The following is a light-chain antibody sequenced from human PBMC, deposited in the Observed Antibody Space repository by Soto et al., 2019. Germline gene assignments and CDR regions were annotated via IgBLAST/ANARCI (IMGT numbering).Light chain of an antibody. V-gene: IGKV1-9*01. CDR1: QDISSY. CDR2: AAS. Sequence: DIQLNQSPSFLSASVGDRVSITCRTSQDISSYLAWYQQKPGKAPQLLISAASTLQSGVPSRFSGSGSGTEFTLTISSLQPEDFATYYCQQLKSYPLSFGGGTKLEI. J-gene: IGKJ4*01. CDR3: QQLKSYPLS.